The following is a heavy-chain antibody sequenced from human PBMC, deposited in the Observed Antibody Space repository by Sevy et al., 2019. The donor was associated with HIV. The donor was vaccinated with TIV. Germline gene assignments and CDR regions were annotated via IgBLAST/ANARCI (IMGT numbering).Heavy chain of an antibody. Sequence: GGSLRLSCTASGFPFATYAMSWVRQAKGKGLEWVSGISGNGDTVFYADSVKGRFTLSRDNSKNTVYLQMNSLRDEDTAGYYCARVPAETGTKEYFDFWGQGTLVTVSS. CDR1: GFPFATYA. CDR2: ISGNGDTV. CDR3: ARVPAETGTKEYFDF. V-gene: IGHV3-23*01. J-gene: IGHJ4*02. D-gene: IGHD6-19*01.